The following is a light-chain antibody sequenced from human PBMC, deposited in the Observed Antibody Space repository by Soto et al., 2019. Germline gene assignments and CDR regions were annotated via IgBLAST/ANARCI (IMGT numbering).Light chain of an antibody. CDR2: DAS. CDR1: QSVSSY. Sequence: EIVLTESPATLSLSPGERATLSCMASQSVSSYLAWYQQKPGQAPRLLIYDASNRATGIPARFSGSGSGTDFTLTISSLEPEDFAVYYCQQYDNWPPITFGQGTRLEI. V-gene: IGKV3-11*01. CDR3: QQYDNWPPIT. J-gene: IGKJ5*01.